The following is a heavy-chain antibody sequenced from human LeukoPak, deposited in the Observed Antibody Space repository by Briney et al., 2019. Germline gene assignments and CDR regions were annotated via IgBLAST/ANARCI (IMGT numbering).Heavy chain of an antibody. CDR1: GFTVSSNY. CDR3: ARDKGNNWFDP. V-gene: IGHV3-53*01. J-gene: IGHJ5*02. CDR2: IYSGSRT. Sequence: PGGSLRLSCAASGFTVSSNYMSWVRQAPGKGLEWVSVIYSGSRTYYTDSVKGRFTISRDNAKKSLYLQIDSLRVEDTAVYYCARDKGNNWFDPWGQGTLVTVSS.